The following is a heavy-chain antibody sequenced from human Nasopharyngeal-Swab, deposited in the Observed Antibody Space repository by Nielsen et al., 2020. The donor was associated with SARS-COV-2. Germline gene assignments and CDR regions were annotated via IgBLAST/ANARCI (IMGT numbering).Heavy chain of an antibody. CDR3: AKAPYLRGLDV. D-gene: IGHD2-21*01. CDR2: ISGSGDTT. J-gene: IGHJ6*02. Sequence: ESLKISCAASGFTFSSYAMSWVRQAPGKGLEGVSIISGSGDTTYYADSVNDRFTISRDNSKNTLYLQMNSLRVEDTAVDYCAKAPYLRGLDVWGQGTTVTVSS. CDR1: GFTFSSYA. V-gene: IGHV3-23*01.